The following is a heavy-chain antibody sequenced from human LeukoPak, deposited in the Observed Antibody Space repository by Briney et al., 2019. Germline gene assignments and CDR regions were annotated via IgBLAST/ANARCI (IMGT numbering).Heavy chain of an antibody. CDR3: ARGRKVYCSSVACPEWLAP. D-gene: IGHD6-13*01. CDR2: INHTGAT. V-gene: IGHV4-34*01. Sequence: PSETLSLTCAVSGASFSDYYWTLIRQSPGKGLEWIGEINHTGATNYKSPLKSRVTMSGDTPKKQFSLKVTSATAADTAVYFCARGRKVYCSSVACPEWLAPWGQGTLVTVSS. CDR1: GASFSDYY. J-gene: IGHJ5*02.